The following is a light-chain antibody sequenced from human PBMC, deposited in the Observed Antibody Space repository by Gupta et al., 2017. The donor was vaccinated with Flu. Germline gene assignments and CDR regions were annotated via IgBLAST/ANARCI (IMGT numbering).Light chain of an antibody. J-gene: IGKJ1*01. CDR3: QQYNNWAPWT. V-gene: IGKV3D-15*01. Sequence: DRATRACRASQIGSPTVAWYQQKPGQAPRLLIYGASTRATGIPDRFSGSGSGTEFTLTISSLQSEDLAVYYCQQYNNWAPWTFGQGTKVEFK. CDR2: GAS. CDR1: QIGSPT.